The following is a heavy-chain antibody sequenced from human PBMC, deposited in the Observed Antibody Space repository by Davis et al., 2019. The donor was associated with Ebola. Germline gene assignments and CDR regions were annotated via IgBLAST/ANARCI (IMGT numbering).Heavy chain of an antibody. CDR2: MSDDGSKE. D-gene: IGHD1-1*01. CDR1: GFTLGSYG. Sequence: GESLKISCVVSGFTLGSYGVHWVRQAPGKGLEWVAVMSDDGSKEYYLDSVKGRFTISRDHSKNTVFLQMNSLRVDDTAVYYCVRDTWNDGQGGFDPWGQGTRVTVFS. CDR3: VRDTWNDGQGGFDP. J-gene: IGHJ5*02. V-gene: IGHV3-30*03.